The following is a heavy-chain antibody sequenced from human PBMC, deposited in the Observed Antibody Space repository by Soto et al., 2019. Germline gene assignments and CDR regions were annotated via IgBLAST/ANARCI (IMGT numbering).Heavy chain of an antibody. CDR3: ARQNAYGYSYYGTDV. CDR1: GYSFPTYW. J-gene: IGHJ6*02. CDR2: IYPGDSDT. D-gene: IGHD4-17*01. Sequence: LGESLKISCKGSGYSFPTYWIGWVRQMPGKGLEWMGIIYPGDSDTRYSPSFQGQVTISADKSISTAYLQWSSLKASDTAMYYCARQNAYGYSYYGTDVWGPATTVNVSS. V-gene: IGHV5-51*01.